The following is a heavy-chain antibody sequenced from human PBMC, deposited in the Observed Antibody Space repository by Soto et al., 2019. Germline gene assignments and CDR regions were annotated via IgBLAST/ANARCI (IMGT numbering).Heavy chain of an antibody. J-gene: IGHJ6*02. CDR2: TYYRSRWYN. CDR1: GDSVSSKSGA. Sequence: SQTLSLTCAISGDSVSSKSGAWNLIRQSPSRGLEWLGRTYYRSRWYNDYAVSVKSRITINPDTSKNQFSLQLNSVTPEDTAVYYCARGYSGSMDVWGQGTTVTVYS. D-gene: IGHD5-12*01. V-gene: IGHV6-1*01. CDR3: ARGYSGSMDV.